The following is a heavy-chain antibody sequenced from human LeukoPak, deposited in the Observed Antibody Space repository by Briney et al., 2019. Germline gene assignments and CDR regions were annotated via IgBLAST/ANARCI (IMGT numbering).Heavy chain of an antibody. CDR2: IYSSGST. Sequence: PSETLSLTCTVSGGSISSYYWSWIRQPPGKGLEWIGYIYSSGSTNYNPSLKSRVTISVDTSKNQFSLKLSSVTAADTAVYYCARGLYDFWSGYLYYYYYYMDVWGKGTTVTVSS. D-gene: IGHD3-3*01. J-gene: IGHJ6*03. CDR3: ARGLYDFWSGYLYYYYYYMDV. V-gene: IGHV4-59*01. CDR1: GGSISSYY.